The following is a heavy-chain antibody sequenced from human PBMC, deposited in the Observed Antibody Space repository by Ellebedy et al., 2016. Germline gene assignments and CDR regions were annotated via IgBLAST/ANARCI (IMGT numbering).Heavy chain of an antibody. CDR1: GYTFTSYD. Sequence: ASVKVSXKASGYTFTSYDINWVRQATGQGLEWMGWMNPNSDNTAYAQKFQGRVTMTRNTSMSTAYMELSSLRSEDTAVYYCARMVHLGAEYYFDYWGQGTLVTVSS. J-gene: IGHJ4*02. CDR3: ARMVHLGAEYYFDY. D-gene: IGHD1-1*01. CDR2: MNPNSDNT. V-gene: IGHV1-8*01.